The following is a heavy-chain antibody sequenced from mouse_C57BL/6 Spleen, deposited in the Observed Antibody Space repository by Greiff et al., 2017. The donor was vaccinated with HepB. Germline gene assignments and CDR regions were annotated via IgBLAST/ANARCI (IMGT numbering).Heavy chain of an antibody. CDR1: GYTFTSYW. CDR3: ARGYYGVTPFAY. CDR2: IYPGSGST. D-gene: IGHD1-1*01. V-gene: IGHV1-55*01. Sequence: QVQLQQPGAELVKPGASVKMSCKASGYTFTSYWITWVKQRPGQGLEWIGDIYPGSGSTNYNEKFKSKATLTVDTSSSTAYMQLSSLTSGDSAVYYCARGYYGVTPFAYWGQGTLVTVSA. J-gene: IGHJ3*01.